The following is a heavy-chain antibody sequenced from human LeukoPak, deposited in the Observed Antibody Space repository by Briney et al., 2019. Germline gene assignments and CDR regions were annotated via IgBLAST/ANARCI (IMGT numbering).Heavy chain of an antibody. J-gene: IGHJ4*02. V-gene: IGHV5-51*01. D-gene: IGHD1-1*01. Sequence: GESLKISCKASGYTFSNYWIGWVRQMPGKGLDWMGIIYPGDPDIRYSPSFQGQVTISADKSISSAYLQWSSLKASDTAIYYCARMMEGGRNFGYWGQGTLLTVSS. CDR1: GYTFSNYW. CDR2: IYPGDPDI. CDR3: ARMMEGGRNFGY.